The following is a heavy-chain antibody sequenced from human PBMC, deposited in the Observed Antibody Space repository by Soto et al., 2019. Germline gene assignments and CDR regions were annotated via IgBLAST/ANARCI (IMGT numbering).Heavy chain of an antibody. CDR2: IRSKAYGGTT. CDR3: TSQRTIAVAGTY. Sequence: GGSLRLSCTASGFTFGDYAMSWFRQAPGKGLEWVGFIRSKAYGGTTEYAASVKGRFTISRDDSKSIAYLQMNSLKTEDTAVYYCTSQRTIAVAGTYWGQGTLVTVSS. J-gene: IGHJ4*02. CDR1: GFTFGDYA. V-gene: IGHV3-49*03. D-gene: IGHD6-19*01.